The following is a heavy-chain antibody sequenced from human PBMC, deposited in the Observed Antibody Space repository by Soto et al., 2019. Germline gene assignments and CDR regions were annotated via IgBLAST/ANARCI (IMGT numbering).Heavy chain of an antibody. CDR3: ARDVVGSDYFDS. D-gene: IGHD1-26*01. V-gene: IGHV1-2*02. Sequence: QVQLVQSGAEVRKPGASVKVSCKASGYTFTDHYMHWVRQAPGQGLEWMGWINPKTGGTNYVQKFQGRVTMTRDTSITTAYMELSRLRSDDTAVYYCARDVVGSDYFDSWGQGTLVTVSS. CDR2: INPKTGGT. J-gene: IGHJ4*02. CDR1: GYTFTDHY.